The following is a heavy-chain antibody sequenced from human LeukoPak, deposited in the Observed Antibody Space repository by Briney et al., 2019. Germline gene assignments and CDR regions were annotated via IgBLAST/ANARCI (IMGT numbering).Heavy chain of an antibody. J-gene: IGHJ4*02. V-gene: IGHV4-59*01. CDR1: GGSFSGYY. Sequence: SETLSLTCAVYGGSFSGYYWSWIRQPPGKGLEWFGYIYYSGSTNYNPSLKSRVTISVDTSKNQFSLKLSPVTAADTAVYYCARRIAAAGTDFDYWGQGTLVTVSS. D-gene: IGHD6-13*01. CDR3: ARRIAAAGTDFDY. CDR2: IYYSGST.